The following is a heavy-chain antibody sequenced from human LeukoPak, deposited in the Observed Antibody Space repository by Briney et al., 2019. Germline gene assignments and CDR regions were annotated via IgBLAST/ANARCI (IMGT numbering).Heavy chain of an antibody. CDR3: AAMSGYSYGYGFDY. CDR1: GGSFSGYY. J-gene: IGHJ4*02. D-gene: IGHD5-18*01. CDR2: INHSGST. V-gene: IGHV4-34*01. Sequence: SETLSLTCAVYGGSFSGYYWSWIRQPPGKGLEWIGEINHSGSTNYNPSLKSRVTISVDTSKNQFSLKLSSVTAADTAVYYCAAMSGYSYGYGFDYWGRGTLVTVSS.